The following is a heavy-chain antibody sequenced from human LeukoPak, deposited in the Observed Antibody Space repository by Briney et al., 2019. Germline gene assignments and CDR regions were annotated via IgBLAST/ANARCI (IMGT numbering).Heavy chain of an antibody. CDR1: GFTFSSYS. CDR3: ARDRRAFEGYGMDV. Sequence: GRSLRLSCAASGFTFSSYSMNWVRQAPGKGLEWVSSISSSSSYIYYADSVKGRFTISRDNAKNSLYLQMNSLRAEDTAVYYCARDRRAFEGYGMDVWGQGTTVTVSS. J-gene: IGHJ6*02. D-gene: IGHD2/OR15-2a*01. CDR2: ISSSSSYI. V-gene: IGHV3-21*01.